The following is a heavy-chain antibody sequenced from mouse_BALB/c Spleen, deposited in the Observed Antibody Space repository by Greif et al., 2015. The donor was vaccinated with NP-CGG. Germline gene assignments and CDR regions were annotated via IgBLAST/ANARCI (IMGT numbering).Heavy chain of an antibody. CDR1: GYTFTSYY. CDR3: ANYRYDYYAMDY. V-gene: IGHV1S56*01. D-gene: IGHD2-14*01. J-gene: IGHJ4*01. CDR2: IYPGNVNT. Sequence: VQLQQSGPELVKPGASVRISCKASGYTFTSYYIHWVKQRPGQGLEWIGWIYPGNVNTKYNEKFKGKATLTADKSSSTAYVQLSSLTSEDSAVYFCANYRYDYYAMDYWGQGTSVTVSS.